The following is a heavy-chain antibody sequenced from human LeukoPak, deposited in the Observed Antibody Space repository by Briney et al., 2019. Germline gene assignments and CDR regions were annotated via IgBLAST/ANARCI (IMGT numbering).Heavy chain of an antibody. CDR3: ARPNRQRGGAVGALYDAFDI. J-gene: IGHJ3*02. CDR2: ISSSSSYI. CDR1: GFTFSSYS. Sequence: GGSLRLSCAASGFTFSSYSMNWVRQAPGKGLEWVSSISSSSSYIYYADSVKGRFTISRDNAKNSLYLQMNSLRAEDTAVYYCARPNRQRGGAVGALYDAFDIWGQGTMVTVSS. V-gene: IGHV3-21*01. D-gene: IGHD1-26*01.